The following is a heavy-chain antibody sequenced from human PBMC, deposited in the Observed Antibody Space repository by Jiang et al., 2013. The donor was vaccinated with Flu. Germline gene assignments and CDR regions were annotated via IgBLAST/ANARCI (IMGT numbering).Heavy chain of an antibody. V-gene: IGHV5-51*01. J-gene: IGHJ4*02. CDR1: GYSFTNYW. CDR2: IYAGDSNT. D-gene: IGHD4-23*01. CDR3: ARARDGNFYFDY. Sequence: KPGESLKISCKDSGYSFTNYWFGWVRQMPGRGLEWMGIIYAGDSNTKYSPSFQGQVTISVDKSISTAYLQWSSLKASDTAMYYCARARDGNFYFDYCGQGTLVTVSS.